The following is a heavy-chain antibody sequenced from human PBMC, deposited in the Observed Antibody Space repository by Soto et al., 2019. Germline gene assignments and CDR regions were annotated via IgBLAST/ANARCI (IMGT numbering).Heavy chain of an antibody. J-gene: IGHJ6*02. CDR1: GFTFSSYG. D-gene: IGHD5-12*01. V-gene: IGHV3-30*18. Sequence: GGSLRLSCAASGFTFSSYGMHWVRQAPGKGLEWVAVISYDGSNKYYADSVKGRFTISRDNSKNTLYLQMNSLRAEDTAVYYCAKDRDIVATTNYYYGMDVWGQGTTVTVSS. CDR2: ISYDGSNK. CDR3: AKDRDIVATTNYYYGMDV.